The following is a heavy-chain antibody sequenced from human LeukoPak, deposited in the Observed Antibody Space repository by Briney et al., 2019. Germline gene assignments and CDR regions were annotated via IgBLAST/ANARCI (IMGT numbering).Heavy chain of an antibody. D-gene: IGHD5-12*01. Sequence: SGGSLRLSCAASGFTFSSYWMTWVRQAPGKGLEWVANIKQDGSEKYYVDSVKGRFTLSRDNAKNSLYLQMNSLRAEDTAVYYCARVGPVYSGYDYLDYWGQETLVTVSS. J-gene: IGHJ4*02. CDR3: ARVGPVYSGYDYLDY. CDR1: GFTFSSYW. CDR2: IKQDGSEK. V-gene: IGHV3-7*03.